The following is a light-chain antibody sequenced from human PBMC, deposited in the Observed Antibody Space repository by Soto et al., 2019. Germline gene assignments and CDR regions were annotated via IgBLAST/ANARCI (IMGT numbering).Light chain of an antibody. V-gene: IGKV1-39*01. Sequence: DIQITHSPSSLSASVGDRVTITCRASQSISSYLNWYQQKPGKAPKLLIYAASSLQSGVPSRFSGSGSGTDFTLTISSLQPEDFATYYCQQSYSTPPNTFGQGTKVDIK. J-gene: IGKJ2*01. CDR3: QQSYSTPPNT. CDR2: AAS. CDR1: QSISSY.